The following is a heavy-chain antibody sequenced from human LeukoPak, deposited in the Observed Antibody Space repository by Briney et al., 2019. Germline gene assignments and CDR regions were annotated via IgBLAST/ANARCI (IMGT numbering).Heavy chain of an antibody. V-gene: IGHV3-23*01. CDR2: ISGSGGST. CDR1: GFTFSTYA. J-gene: IGHJ4*02. CDR3: AKASSSYSSSWSDY. D-gene: IGHD6-13*01. Sequence: GRSLRLSCAASGFTFSTYAMSWVRQAPGKGLEWVSLISGSGGSTYYADSVKGRFTISRDNSKNTLFLQMNSLSAEDTALYYCAKASSSYSSSWSDYWGQGTLVTVSS.